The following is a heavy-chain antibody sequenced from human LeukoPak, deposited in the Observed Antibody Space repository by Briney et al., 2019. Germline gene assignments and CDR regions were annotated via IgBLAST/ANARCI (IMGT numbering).Heavy chain of an antibody. CDR2: ISGSGGST. CDR1: GFTFSSYG. J-gene: IGHJ4*02. CDR3: AKSSYGDYWWDRYYFDY. Sequence: PGGTLRLSCAASGFTFSSYGMSWVRQAPGKVLEWVSAISGSGGSTYYADSVKGRFTISRDNSKNTLYLQMNSLRAEDTAVYYCAKSSYGDYWWDRYYFDYWGQGTLVTVSS. D-gene: IGHD4-17*01. V-gene: IGHV3-23*01.